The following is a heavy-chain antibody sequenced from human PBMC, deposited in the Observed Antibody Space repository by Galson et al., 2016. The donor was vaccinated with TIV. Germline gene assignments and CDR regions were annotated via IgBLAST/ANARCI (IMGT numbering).Heavy chain of an antibody. CDR3: ERRFYFDY. J-gene: IGHJ4*02. V-gene: IGHV1-46*01. CDR1: GYTLTRYY. Sequence: SVKVSCKASGYTLTRYYIHWLRQAPGQGLEWMGIINPSDGGTTYAPKFQGRVTMTRDTSTATVYMELSGLRSEDTAIYYCERRFYFDYWGQGTLVTVSS. CDR2: INPSDGGT.